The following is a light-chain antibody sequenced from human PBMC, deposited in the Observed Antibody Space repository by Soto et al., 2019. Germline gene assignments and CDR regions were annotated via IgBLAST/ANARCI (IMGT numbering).Light chain of an antibody. CDR3: QQYAYSPLN. V-gene: IGKV3-20*01. CDR1: RSVGNNY. J-gene: IGKJ4*01. Sequence: IVLTQSKGTLSLSPGERATLSCRASRSVGNNYLAWYQQRPGRAPNLLIYDASSRATGIPDRISGSGSGTDFTLTISRLEPEDSAMYYCQQYAYSPLNFGGGTKVDIK. CDR2: DAS.